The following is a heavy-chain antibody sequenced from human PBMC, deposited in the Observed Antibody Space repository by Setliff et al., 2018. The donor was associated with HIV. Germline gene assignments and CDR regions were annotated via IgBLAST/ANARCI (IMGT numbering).Heavy chain of an antibody. Sequence: PSETLSLTCTVSGGSISSGGYYWSWIRQLPGKGLECIGYIYYSGSTYYNPSLKSRVTISVDTSKNQFSLKLSSVTAADTAVFYCARGTLYYYDTGGYSYFDYWGQGTLVTVSS. J-gene: IGHJ4*02. CDR3: ARGTLYYYDTGGYSYFDY. CDR1: GGSISSGGYY. CDR2: IYYSGST. V-gene: IGHV4-31*03. D-gene: IGHD3-22*01.